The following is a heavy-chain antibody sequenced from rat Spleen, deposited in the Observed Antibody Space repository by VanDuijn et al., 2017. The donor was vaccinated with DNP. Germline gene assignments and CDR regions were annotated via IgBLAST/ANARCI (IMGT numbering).Heavy chain of an antibody. Sequence: EVQLVESGGGLVQPGRSLKLSCAASGFNLSNYGMHWIRQAPRKGLEWVAAIFYDDSRTYYRDSVKGRFTISRDNAQNTLYLQMNSLGSEDTATYYCARDDFYGYRWGQGVMVTVSS. CDR3: ARDDFYGYR. V-gene: IGHV5-19*01. J-gene: IGHJ2*01. CDR2: IFYDDSRT. D-gene: IGHD1-11*01. CDR1: GFNLSNYG.